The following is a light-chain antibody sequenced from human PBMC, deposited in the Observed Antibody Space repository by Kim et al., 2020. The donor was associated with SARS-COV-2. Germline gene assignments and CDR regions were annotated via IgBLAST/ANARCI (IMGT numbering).Light chain of an antibody. J-gene: IGLJ1*01. V-gene: IGLV3-19*01. CDR1: SLRSYY. CDR3: NSRDSSGNHLGV. CDR2: GKN. Sequence: LGQTVRITSQGDSLRSYYASWDQQKPGQAPILVIYGKNNRPSGIPDRFSGSTSGNTASLTITGAQAEDEADYYCNSRDSSGNHLGVFGTGTKVTVL.